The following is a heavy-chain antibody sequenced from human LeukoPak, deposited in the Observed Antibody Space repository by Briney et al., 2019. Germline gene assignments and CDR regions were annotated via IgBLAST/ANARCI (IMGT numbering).Heavy chain of an antibody. CDR1: GYTFTGYY. CDR2: INPNSGGT. V-gene: IGHV1-2*02. D-gene: IGHD6-19*01. Sequence: ASVKVSCKASGYTFTGYYMHWVRQAPGQGLEWKGWINPNSGGTNYAQKFQGRVTMTRDTSISTAYMELSRLRSDDTAVYYCARGLTGIAVAGSDYWGQGTLVTVSS. CDR3: ARGLTGIAVAGSDY. J-gene: IGHJ4*02.